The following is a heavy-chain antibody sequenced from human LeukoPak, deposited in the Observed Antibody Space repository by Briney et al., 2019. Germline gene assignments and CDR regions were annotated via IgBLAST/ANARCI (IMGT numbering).Heavy chain of an antibody. Sequence: SETLSLTCTVSGGSISSGGYYWSWIRQHPGKGLEWIGYIYYSGSTYYNPSLKSRVTISVDTSKNQFSLKLSSVTAADTAVYYCAWSSVGYYGSGSYPFDPWGQGTLVTVSS. D-gene: IGHD3-10*01. J-gene: IGHJ5*02. V-gene: IGHV4-31*03. CDR2: IYYSGST. CDR3: AWSSVGYYGSGSYPFDP. CDR1: GGSISSGGYY.